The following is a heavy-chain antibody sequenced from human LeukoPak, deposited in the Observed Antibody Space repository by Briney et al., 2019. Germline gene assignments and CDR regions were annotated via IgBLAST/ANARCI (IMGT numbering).Heavy chain of an antibody. V-gene: IGHV3-74*01. CDR2: INSDGSWT. D-gene: IGHD3-22*01. Sequence: GGSLRLSCAASGNYWMHWVRQAPGKGLVWVSHINSDGSWTTYVDSVKGRFTISKDNAKNMVYLQMNNLRAGDTAVYYCARDSYDSSGYLPMDYWGQGTLVTVSS. CDR3: ARDSYDSSGYLPMDY. CDR1: GNYW. J-gene: IGHJ4*02.